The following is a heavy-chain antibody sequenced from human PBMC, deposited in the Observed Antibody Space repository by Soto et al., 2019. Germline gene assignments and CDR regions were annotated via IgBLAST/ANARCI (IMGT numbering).Heavy chain of an antibody. D-gene: IGHD1-7*01. J-gene: IGHJ4*02. Sequence: GESLKSSGKGSGYSFTIYCISWVLQMPGKGLEWMGRIDPSDSYTNYSPSFQGHVTISADKSISTAYLQWSSLKAPDTAMYYCARSANWNYRGGYDYWGQGTLVTVSS. CDR3: ARSANWNYRGGYDY. V-gene: IGHV5-10-1*01. CDR1: GYSFTIYC. CDR2: IDPSDSYT.